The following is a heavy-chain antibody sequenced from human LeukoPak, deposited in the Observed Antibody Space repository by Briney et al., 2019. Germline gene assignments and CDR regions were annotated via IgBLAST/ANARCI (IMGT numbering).Heavy chain of an antibody. CDR1: GGSITTTNF. CDR2: ISLRGRT. CDR3: SRESGPYCPFGH. D-gene: IGHD1-26*01. V-gene: IGHV4-4*02. J-gene: IGHJ5*02. Sequence: SETLSLTCGVSGGSITTTNFWSWVRQPPGGGLEWIGEISLRGRTQYNPSLKSRVNISIDESKSHLYLSLPSVTAADTAVYYCSRESGPYCPFGHWGQGTLVAVTS.